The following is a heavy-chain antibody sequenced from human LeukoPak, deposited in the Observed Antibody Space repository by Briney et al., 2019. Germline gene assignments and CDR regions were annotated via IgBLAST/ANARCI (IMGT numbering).Heavy chain of an antibody. CDR2: ISSSGSTI. CDR1: GFTFSDYY. D-gene: IGHD4-11*01. Sequence: KPGGSLRLSCAASGFTFSDYYMSWIRQAPGKGLEWVSYISSSGSTIYYADSVKGRFTISRDNAKNSLYLQMNSLRAEDTAGYYFAREMTTVTSLDYWGKGTLFTVSS. J-gene: IGHJ4*02. V-gene: IGHV3-11*01. CDR3: AREMTTVTSLDY.